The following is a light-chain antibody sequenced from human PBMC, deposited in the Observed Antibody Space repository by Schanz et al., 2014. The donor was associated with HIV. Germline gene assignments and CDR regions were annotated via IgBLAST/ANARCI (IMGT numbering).Light chain of an antibody. CDR2: DVT. V-gene: IGLV2-14*03. CDR3: CSYAGSSR. Sequence: QSVLTQPASVSGSPGQSITISCTGTSSDVGGYDFVSWYQQHPGKAPKLMIYDVTNRPSGVSNRFSGSKSGNTASLTISGLQAEDEADYYCCSYAGSSRFGGGTKLTVL. J-gene: IGLJ3*02. CDR1: SSDVGGYDF.